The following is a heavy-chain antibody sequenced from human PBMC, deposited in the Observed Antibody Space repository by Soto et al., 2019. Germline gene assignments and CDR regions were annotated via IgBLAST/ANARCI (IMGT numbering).Heavy chain of an antibody. J-gene: IGHJ4*02. CDR3: ARSAKLYSSSFSFDY. D-gene: IGHD6-6*01. V-gene: IGHV4-31*03. CDR1: GGSISSGGYY. Sequence: SETLSPTCTVSGGSISSGGYYWSWIRQHPGKGLEWIGYIYYSGSTYYNPSLKSRVTISVDTSKNQFSLKLSSVTAADTAVYYCARSAKLYSSSFSFDYWGQGTLVTVSS. CDR2: IYYSGST.